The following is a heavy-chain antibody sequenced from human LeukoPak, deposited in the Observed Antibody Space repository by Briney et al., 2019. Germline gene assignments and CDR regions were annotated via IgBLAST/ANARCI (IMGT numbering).Heavy chain of an antibody. CDR2: IDWDDDK. J-gene: IGHJ6*04. CDR1: GFSLSTSGMY. D-gene: IGHD3-3*01. V-gene: IGHV2-70*01. Sequence: ESGPALVKPTQTLTLTCTFSGFSLSTSGMYVSWIRQSPGKALEWLALIDWDDDKYYSTSLKTRLTISKDTSKNQVVLTMTNMDPVDTATYYCARITYDLMRRNYNGMDVWGKGTTVTVSS. CDR3: ARITYDLMRRNYNGMDV.